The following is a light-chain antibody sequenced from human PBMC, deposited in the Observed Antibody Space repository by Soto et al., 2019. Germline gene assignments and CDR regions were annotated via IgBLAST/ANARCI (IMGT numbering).Light chain of an antibody. CDR3: CSYAGSLKFDV. J-gene: IGLJ2*01. Sequence: QSALTQPASVSGSPGQSITISCTGTSSDVGNYNLVSWYQQFPGKAPKLIIYEGSRRPSGVSNRFSGSKSGNTASLTISGLQAEDEADYYCCSYAGSLKFDVFGGGTKLTVL. CDR1: SSDVGNYNL. CDR2: EGS. V-gene: IGLV2-23*01.